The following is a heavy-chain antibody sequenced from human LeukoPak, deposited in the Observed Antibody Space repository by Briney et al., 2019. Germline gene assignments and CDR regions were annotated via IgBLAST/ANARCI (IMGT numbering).Heavy chain of an antibody. Sequence: SETLSLTCTVSGGSISSYYWSWIRQPAGKGLEWIGRIYTSGSTNYNPSLKSRVTMSVDTSKNQFSLKLSSVTAADTAVYYCARGAAGSSSWYVGYYYGMDVWGQGTTVTVSS. CDR3: ARGAAGSSSWYVGYYYGMDV. J-gene: IGHJ6*02. V-gene: IGHV4-4*07. CDR2: IYTSGST. CDR1: GGSISSYY. D-gene: IGHD6-13*01.